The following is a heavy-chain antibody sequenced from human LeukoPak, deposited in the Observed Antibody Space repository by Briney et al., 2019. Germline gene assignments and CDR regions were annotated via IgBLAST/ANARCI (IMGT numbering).Heavy chain of an antibody. J-gene: IGHJ4*02. Sequence: SGGSLRLSCAASGFTFSSYGMHWVRQAPGKGLEWVAVISYDGSNKYYADSVKGRFTISRDNSKNTLYLQMNSLRAEDTAVYYCAKDLQGGFDYWGQGTLVTVSS. V-gene: IGHV3-30*18. CDR1: GFTFSSYG. CDR3: AKDLQGGFDY. D-gene: IGHD3-16*01. CDR2: ISYDGSNK.